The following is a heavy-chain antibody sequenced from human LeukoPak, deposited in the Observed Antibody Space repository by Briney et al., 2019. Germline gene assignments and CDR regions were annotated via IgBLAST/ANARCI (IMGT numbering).Heavy chain of an antibody. CDR1: GGSISSYY. J-gene: IGHJ6*03. CDR3: ARLASYYYYYYMDV. V-gene: IGHV4-59*08. CDR2: IYYSGST. Sequence: PSETLSLTCTVSGGSISSYYWSWIRQPPGKGLEWIGYIYYSGSTNYNPSLKSRVTISVDTSKNQFSLKLSSVTAADTSVYYCARLASYYYYYYMDVWGKGTTVTVPS.